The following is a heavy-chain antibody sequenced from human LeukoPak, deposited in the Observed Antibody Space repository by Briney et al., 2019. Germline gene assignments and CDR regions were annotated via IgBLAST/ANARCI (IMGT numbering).Heavy chain of an antibody. V-gene: IGHV1-69*13. D-gene: IGHD5-24*01. CDR3: ARGRDGYNSGGKWSGDY. CDR2: IIPIFGTA. Sequence: SVKVSCKASGGTFRSYAISWVRQAPGQGLEWMGGIIPIFGTANYAQKFQGRVTITADESTSTAYMELSSLRSEDTAVYYCARGRDGYNSGGKWSGDYWGQGTLVTVSS. J-gene: IGHJ4*02. CDR1: GGTFRSYA.